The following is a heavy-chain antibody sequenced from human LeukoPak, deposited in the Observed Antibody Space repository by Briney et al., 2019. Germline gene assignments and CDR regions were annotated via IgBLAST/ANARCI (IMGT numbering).Heavy chain of an antibody. D-gene: IGHD5-12*01. CDR2: ISSNGDRT. J-gene: IGHJ4*02. Sequence: GGSLRLSCAASGFTFTNYAMHWVRQAPGKGLEYVSAISSNGDRTYYANSVKGRFTISRDNSKNTLYLQMNSLRAEDTAVYYCARGPSGYHNTGGQGTLVTVSS. V-gene: IGHV3-64*01. CDR3: ARGPSGYHNT. CDR1: GFTFTNYA.